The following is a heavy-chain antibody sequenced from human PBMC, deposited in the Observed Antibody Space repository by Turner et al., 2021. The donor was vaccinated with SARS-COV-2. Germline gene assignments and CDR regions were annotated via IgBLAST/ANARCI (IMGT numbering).Heavy chain of an antibody. Sequence: QLQLQESGPGLVKPSENLSLTCPVSGGSISSSSYYWGWIRQPPGKGLEWIGSIYYSRSTYYNPSLKSRVTISVDTSKNQFSLKLSSVTAADTAVYYCARHWEVAAAAYLARFDPWGQGTLVTVSS. CDR3: ARHWEVAAAAYLARFDP. CDR1: GGSISSSSYY. V-gene: IGHV4-39*01. D-gene: IGHD6-13*01. CDR2: IYYSRST. J-gene: IGHJ5*02.